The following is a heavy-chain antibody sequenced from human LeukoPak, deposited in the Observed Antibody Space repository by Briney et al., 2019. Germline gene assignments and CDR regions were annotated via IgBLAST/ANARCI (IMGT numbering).Heavy chain of an antibody. V-gene: IGHV3-9*01. J-gene: IGHJ4*02. CDR2: ISWNSGSI. CDR3: AKDYGGNSGAFDY. D-gene: IGHD4-23*01. CDR1: GFTFDDYA. Sequence: GGSLRLSCAASGFTFDDYAMHWVRQAPGKGLEWVSGISWNSGSIGYADSVKGRFTISRDNAKNSLYLQMNSLRAEDTALYYCAKDYGGNSGAFDYWGQGTLVTVSS.